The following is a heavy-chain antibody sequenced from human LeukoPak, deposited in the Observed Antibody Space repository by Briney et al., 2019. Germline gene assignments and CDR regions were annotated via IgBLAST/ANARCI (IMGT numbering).Heavy chain of an antibody. CDR2: ISRNGDYI. D-gene: IGHD3-22*01. CDR3: ARDVGGDSTGFWYFDL. Sequence: GGSLRLSCAASGFGFGSYGMNWVRQAPGKGLEWVSSISRNGDYIDYAASLKGRFIISRDNANKSLSLEMYSLRVEDTALYFCARDVGGDSTGFWYFDLWGRGTLVTVSS. CDR1: GFGFGSYG. J-gene: IGHJ2*01. V-gene: IGHV3-21*01.